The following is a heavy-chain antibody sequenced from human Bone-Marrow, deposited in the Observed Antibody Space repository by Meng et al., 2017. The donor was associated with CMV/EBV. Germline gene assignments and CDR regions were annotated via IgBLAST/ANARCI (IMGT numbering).Heavy chain of an antibody. D-gene: IGHD4-11*01. J-gene: IGHJ6*02. CDR3: AKVSNVDSILYYYYGMDV. Sequence: GESPKIYCAASGFTFSGYGMHWVRQAPGKGLEWVAFIRYDVSNKYYADSVKGRFTISRDNSKTTLYLQMNSLRGEDTAVYYCAKVSNVDSILYYYYGMDVWGQGTTVTIAS. V-gene: IGHV3-30*02. CDR1: GFTFSGYG. CDR2: IRYDVSNK.